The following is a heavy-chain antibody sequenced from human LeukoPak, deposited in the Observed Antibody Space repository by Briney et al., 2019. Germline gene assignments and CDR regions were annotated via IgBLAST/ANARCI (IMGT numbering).Heavy chain of an antibody. D-gene: IGHD2-21*02. CDR2: IIPILGIA. CDR3: ARCCCGGDCRIDNFDY. J-gene: IGHJ4*02. V-gene: IGHV1-69*04. CDR1: GGTFSSYA. Sequence: ASVKVSCKASGGTFSSYAISWVRQAPGQGLEWMGRIIPILGIANYAQKFQGRVTITADKSTSTAYMELSSLRSEDTAVYYCARCCCGGDCRIDNFDYWGQGTLVTVSS.